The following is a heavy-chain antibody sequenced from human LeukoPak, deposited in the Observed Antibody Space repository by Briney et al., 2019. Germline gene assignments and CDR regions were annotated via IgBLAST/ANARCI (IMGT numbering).Heavy chain of an antibody. D-gene: IGHD6-19*01. CDR3: ARDAADLAVAFDY. Sequence: TGGSLRLSCAASGFTFNNYNMNWVRQTPGKGLEWVSSITRDSIYTFYADSVKGRFTISRDNAKNSLYLQMNSLRAEDTAVYYCARDAADLAVAFDYWGQGTLVTVSS. CDR1: GFTFNNYN. CDR2: ITRDSIYT. V-gene: IGHV3-21*01. J-gene: IGHJ4*02.